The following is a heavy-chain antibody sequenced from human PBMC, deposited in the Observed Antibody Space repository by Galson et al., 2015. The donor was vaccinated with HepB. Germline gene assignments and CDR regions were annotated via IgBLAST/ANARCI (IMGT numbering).Heavy chain of an antibody. CDR3: ARDYYGSGSYARFDP. V-gene: IGHV3-11*01. Sequence: SLRLSCAASGFTFGDYYMSWIRQAPGKGLEWISYISGSGDTVRYADSVKGRFTISRDNAKNSLSLQMSSLTAEDTAVYYCARDYYGSGSYARFDPWGQGTLVIVSS. CDR1: GFTFGDYY. J-gene: IGHJ5*02. D-gene: IGHD3-10*01. CDR2: ISGSGDTV.